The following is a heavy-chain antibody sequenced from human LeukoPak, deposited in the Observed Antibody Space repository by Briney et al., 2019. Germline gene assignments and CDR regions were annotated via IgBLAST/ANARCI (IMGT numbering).Heavy chain of an antibody. CDR1: GDSISNGGSISNGGHY. J-gene: IGHJ4*02. D-gene: IGHD5-12*01. V-gene: IGHV4-31*03. CDR3: ARDTRIEWLRFLDY. CDR2: IYHSGNT. Sequence: SETLSLTCTVSGDSISNGGSISNGGHYWSWIRQFPGKGLEWIGYIYHSGNTYYNPSLESRVTMSVDTSENRFSLKVNSVTAADTAIYYCARDTRIEWLRFLDYWGQGILVAVSS.